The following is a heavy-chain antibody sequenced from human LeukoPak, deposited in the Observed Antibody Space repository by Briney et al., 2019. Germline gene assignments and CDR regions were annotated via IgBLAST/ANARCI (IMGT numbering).Heavy chain of an antibody. CDR1: GYTFTSNY. Sequence: ASVKVSCKASGYTFTSNYIHWVRQAPGQGLEWMGMIYPRDGSTSYAQKFQGRVTVTGDTSTSTVHMELSGLRPEDTAVYYCARDQEGFDYWGQGTLVTVSS. CDR3: ARDQEGFDY. J-gene: IGHJ4*02. CDR2: IYPRDGST. V-gene: IGHV1-46*01.